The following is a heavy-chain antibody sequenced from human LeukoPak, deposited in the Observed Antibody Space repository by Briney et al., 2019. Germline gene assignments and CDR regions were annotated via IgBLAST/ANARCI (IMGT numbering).Heavy chain of an antibody. CDR1: GFTFSSYA. CDR3: ARVVYGY. CDR2: ISSSSSTI. D-gene: IGHD6-6*01. Sequence: GRSLRLSCAASGFTFSSYAMHWVRQAPGKGLEWVSYISSSSSTIYYADSVKGRFTISRDNAKNSLYLQMNSLRAEDTAVYYCARVVYGYWGQGTLVTVSS. J-gene: IGHJ4*02. V-gene: IGHV3-48*01.